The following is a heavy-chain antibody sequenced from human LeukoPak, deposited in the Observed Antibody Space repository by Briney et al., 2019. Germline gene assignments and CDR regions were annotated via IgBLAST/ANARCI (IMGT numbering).Heavy chain of an antibody. J-gene: IGHJ4*02. D-gene: IGHD3-22*01. V-gene: IGHV4-30-4*01. CDR2: IYYSGST. Sequence: SETLSLTCTVSGGSIGSGDHYWSWIRQPPGKGLEWIGYIYYSGSTYYNPSLKSRVTISLDTSKNQFSLRLSSVTAADTAVYYCASYSSTYSKAFDYWGQGSLVTVSS. CDR1: GGSIGSGDHY. CDR3: ASYSSTYSKAFDY.